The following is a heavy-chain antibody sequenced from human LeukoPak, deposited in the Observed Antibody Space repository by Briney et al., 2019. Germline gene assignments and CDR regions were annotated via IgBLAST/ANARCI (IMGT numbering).Heavy chain of an antibody. CDR3: ARNKKGDRYTYGHDY. CDR2: IKQDGTEK. CDR1: GFTFTTYW. Sequence: GESLRLSCAASGFTFTTYWMSWVRQAPGKGLEWVANIKQDGTEKYYVDSVKGRFTISRDNAKNSLYLQMNSLRAEDTAVYYCARNKKGDRYTYGHDYWGQGTLVTVSS. J-gene: IGHJ4*02. D-gene: IGHD5-18*01. V-gene: IGHV3-7*01.